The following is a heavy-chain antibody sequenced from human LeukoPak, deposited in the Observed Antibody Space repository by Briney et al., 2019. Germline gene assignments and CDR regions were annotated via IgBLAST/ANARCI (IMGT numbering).Heavy chain of an antibody. CDR2: ISSSGSTI. V-gene: IGHV3-11*04. Sequence: GGSLRLSCAASGFTFSDYYISWIRQAPGKGLEWVSYISSSGSTIYYADSVKGRFTISRDNAKNSLYLQMNSLRAEDTAVYYCARVNNWNPYDAFDIWGQGTMVTVSS. J-gene: IGHJ3*02. CDR3: ARVNNWNPYDAFDI. CDR1: GFTFSDYY. D-gene: IGHD1-20*01.